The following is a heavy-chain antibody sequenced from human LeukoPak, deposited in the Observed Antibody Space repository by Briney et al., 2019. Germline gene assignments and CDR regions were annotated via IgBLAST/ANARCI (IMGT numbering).Heavy chain of an antibody. D-gene: IGHD6-19*01. CDR2: IYYSGST. CDR1: GGSISSYY. V-gene: IGHV4-59*08. CDR3: ARHKYSSGWYVDVDWFDP. J-gene: IGHJ5*02. Sequence: SETLSLTCTVSGGSISSYYWSWIRQPPGKGLEWIGYIYYSGSTNYNPSLKSRVTISVDTSKNQFSLKLSSVTAADTAVYYCARHKYSSGWYVDVDWFDPWGQGTLVTVSS.